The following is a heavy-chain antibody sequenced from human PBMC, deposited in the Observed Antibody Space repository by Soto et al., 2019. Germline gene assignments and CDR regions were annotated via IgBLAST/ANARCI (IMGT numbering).Heavy chain of an antibody. D-gene: IGHD6-13*01. CDR2: ISYDGSNK. V-gene: IGHV3-30*18. Sequence: GGSLRLSCAASGFTFSSYGMHWVRQAPGKGLEWVAVISYDGSNKYYADSVKGRFTISRDNSKNTLYLQMNSLRAEDTAVYYCAKDRRRTIAAAGTFPVDYWGQGTLVTVS. CDR3: AKDRRRTIAAAGTFPVDY. J-gene: IGHJ4*02. CDR1: GFTFSSYG.